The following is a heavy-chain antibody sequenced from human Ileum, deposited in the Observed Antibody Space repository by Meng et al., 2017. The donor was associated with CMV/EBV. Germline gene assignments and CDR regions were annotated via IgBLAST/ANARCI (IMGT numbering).Heavy chain of an antibody. Sequence: YTFTSYSVHWLRQAPGQGLEWMGTINPSVASTSYAQKAQKFQARVTMTRDTSASTVYMEVSSLRFEDTAVYYCARSRTQGSGSSSYWGQGTLVTVSS. V-gene: IGHV1-46*01. J-gene: IGHJ4*02. CDR1: YTFTSYS. CDR3: ARSRTQGSGSSSY. D-gene: IGHD3-10*01. CDR2: INPSVAST.